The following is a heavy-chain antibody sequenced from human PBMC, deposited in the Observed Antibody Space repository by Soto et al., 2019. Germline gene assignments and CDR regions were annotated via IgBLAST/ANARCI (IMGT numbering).Heavy chain of an antibody. J-gene: IGHJ6*02. CDR3: ARDGMIVKPDYYYYGMDV. CDR2: INPSGGST. D-gene: IGHD3-22*01. V-gene: IGHV1-46*01. Sequence: ASVKVSCKASGYTFTSYYMHWVRQAPGQGLEWMGIINPSGGSTSYAQKFQGRVTMTRDTSTSTVYMELSSLRSEDTAVYYCARDGMIVKPDYYYYGMDVWGQGTTVTVSS. CDR1: GYTFTSYY.